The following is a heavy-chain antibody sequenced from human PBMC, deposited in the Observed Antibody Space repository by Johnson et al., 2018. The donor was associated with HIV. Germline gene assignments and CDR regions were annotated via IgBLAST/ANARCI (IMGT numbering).Heavy chain of an antibody. CDR2: IKQDGSET. J-gene: IGHJ3*02. V-gene: IGHV3-7*03. CDR1: GFTFSSYG. D-gene: IGHD6-19*01. Sequence: VQLVESGGGVVQPGGSLRLSCAASGFTFSSYGMHWVRQAPGKGLEWVANIKQDGSETYYVDSVKGRFTISRDNAKNSLYLQMNSLRAEDTAVYYCARETIAVAGAGAFDIWGQGTMVTVSS. CDR3: ARETIAVAGAGAFDI.